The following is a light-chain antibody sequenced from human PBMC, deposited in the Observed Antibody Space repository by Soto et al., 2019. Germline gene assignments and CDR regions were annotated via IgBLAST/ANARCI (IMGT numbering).Light chain of an antibody. CDR3: QQDGSSPGT. V-gene: IGKV3-20*01. CDR2: GAS. CDR1: QSVSSSY. Sequence: EIVLTQSPGTLSLSPGERTTLSCRASQSVSSSYLAWYQQKHGQAPRLLIYGASSRATGIPDRFSGSGSGTDFTLTISRREPEDFAVYYCQQDGSSPGTFGQGTKVEIK. J-gene: IGKJ1*01.